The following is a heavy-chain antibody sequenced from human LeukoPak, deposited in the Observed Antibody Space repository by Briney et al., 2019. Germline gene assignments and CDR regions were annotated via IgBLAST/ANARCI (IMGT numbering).Heavy chain of an antibody. D-gene: IGHD1-26*01. V-gene: IGHV4-34*01. CDR3: ARAYGGSYFWFDP. J-gene: IGHJ5*02. CDR1: GGSFSGYY. CDR2: INHSGST. Sequence: SETLSLTCAVYGGSFSGYYWSWIRQPPGKGLEWIGEINHSGSTNYNPSLKSRVTISVDTSKNQFSLKLSSVTAADTAVYYCARAYGGSYFWFDPWGQGTLVTVSS.